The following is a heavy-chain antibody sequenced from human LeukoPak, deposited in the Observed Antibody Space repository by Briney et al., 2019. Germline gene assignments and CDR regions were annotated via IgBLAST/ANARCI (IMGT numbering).Heavy chain of an antibody. Sequence: TGGSLRLSCTASGFIFSDYGMHWVRQAPGKGLEWVTFIQYDGSAKYYADSVKGRFTISRDNSKTTLYLQMNSLGAEDTAVYYCAKSHSSASRYYFDYWGQGTLVTVAS. V-gene: IGHV3-30*02. CDR1: GFIFSDYG. CDR2: IQYDGSAK. D-gene: IGHD6-19*01. J-gene: IGHJ4*02. CDR3: AKSHSSASRYYFDY.